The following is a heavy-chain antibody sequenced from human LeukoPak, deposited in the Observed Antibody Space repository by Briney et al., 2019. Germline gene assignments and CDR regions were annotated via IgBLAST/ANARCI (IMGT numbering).Heavy chain of an antibody. CDR3: ARLPSCSSSTCYPWFDP. Sequence: SETLSLTCAVSGGSISSGGYSWSWIPQPPGKGLEWIGYIYHSGRTYYNPSLKSRVTISVDRSKNQFSLKLNSVTAADTAVYYCARLPSCSSSTCYPWFDPWGQGTLVTVSS. CDR2: IYHSGRT. D-gene: IGHD2-2*01. J-gene: IGHJ5*02. V-gene: IGHV4-30-2*02. CDR1: GGSISSGGYS.